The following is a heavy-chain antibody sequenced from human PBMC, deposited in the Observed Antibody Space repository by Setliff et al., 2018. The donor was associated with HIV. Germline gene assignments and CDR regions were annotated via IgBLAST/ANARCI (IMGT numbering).Heavy chain of an antibody. V-gene: IGHV4-34*01. Sequence: SETLSLTCAVYGGSFSDYYWTWIRQSPGKGLEWIGEINHRGSTNYNPSLKSRVTVSVDTSKNQFSLKLSSVTAADTAVYYCARHDSGGYYSLDYWGQGTLVTVSS. CDR1: GGSFSDYY. CDR2: INHRGST. D-gene: IGHD3-22*01. CDR3: ARHDSGGYYSLDY. J-gene: IGHJ4*02.